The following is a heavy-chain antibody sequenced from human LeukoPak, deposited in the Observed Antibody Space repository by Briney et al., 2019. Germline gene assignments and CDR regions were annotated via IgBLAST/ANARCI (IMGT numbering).Heavy chain of an antibody. CDR3: AKDRGGSSELGDASDV. V-gene: IGHV3-23*01. CDR2: VSGSGAHT. J-gene: IGHJ3*01. Sequence: GGSLRLSCAASGFTFSSYAMTWVRQAPGKGLQWVSAVSGSGAHTYYADSVKGRFTISRDNSKNTLYLQMNSLRAEDTAVYYCAKDRGGSSELGDASDVWGQGTMVRVSS. CDR1: GFTFSSYA. D-gene: IGHD1-26*01.